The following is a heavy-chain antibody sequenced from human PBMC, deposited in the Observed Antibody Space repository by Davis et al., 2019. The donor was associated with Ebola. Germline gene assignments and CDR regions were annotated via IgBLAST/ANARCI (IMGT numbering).Heavy chain of an antibody. V-gene: IGHV3-49*04. CDR3: TRVSVAGYFFDS. J-gene: IGHJ4*02. D-gene: IGHD6-19*01. CDR2: IRSTDYGGTT. Sequence: GESLKISCTASGFTFGDYAMSWVRQAPGKGLEWVGFIRSTDYGGTTEYAASVKGRFTISGDDSKSIAYLQMNSLITEATAMYYCTRVSVAGYFFDSWGQGTLVTVSS. CDR1: GFTFGDYA.